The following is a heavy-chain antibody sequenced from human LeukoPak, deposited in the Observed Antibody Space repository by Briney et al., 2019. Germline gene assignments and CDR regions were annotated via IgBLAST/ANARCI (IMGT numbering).Heavy chain of an antibody. J-gene: IGHJ4*02. CDR3: AKDPTYSGSYLFDY. Sequence: GGSLRLSCAASGFTFSSYSMNWVRQAPGKGLEWVSYISSSSSTIYYADSVKGRFTISRDNAKNSLYLQMNSLRAEDTALYYCAKDPTYSGSYLFDYWGQGTLVTVSS. CDR2: ISSSSSTI. D-gene: IGHD1-26*01. V-gene: IGHV3-48*04. CDR1: GFTFSSYS.